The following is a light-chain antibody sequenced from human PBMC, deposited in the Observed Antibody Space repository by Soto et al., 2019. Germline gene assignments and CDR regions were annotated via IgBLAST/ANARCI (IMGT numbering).Light chain of an antibody. J-gene: IGLJ1*01. CDR1: SSAVGSYNS. V-gene: IGLV2-14*03. CDR3: SSFTSSSSYV. CDR2: DVS. Sequence: QAGVAQPAFVSGSPGPSIPLSCPGNSSAVGSYNSVSWYQQYPGRAPTLMIHDVSDRPSGVSNRFSGSKSGNTASLTISGLQAEDEADYYCSSFTSSSSYVFGSGTKVTVL.